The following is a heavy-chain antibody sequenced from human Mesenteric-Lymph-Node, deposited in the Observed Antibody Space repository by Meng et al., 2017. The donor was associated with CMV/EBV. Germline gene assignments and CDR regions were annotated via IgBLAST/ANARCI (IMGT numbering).Heavy chain of an antibody. Sequence: GESLKISCAASGFTFSSYAMSWVRQAPGKGLEWVSAISGSGGSTYYADSVKGRFTISRDNSKNTLYLQMNSLRAEDTAVYYCAKGQLWFGYDDYWGLGTLVTVSS. D-gene: IGHD3-10*01. J-gene: IGHJ4*02. CDR2: ISGSGGST. CDR3: AKGQLWFGYDDY. V-gene: IGHV3-23*01. CDR1: GFTFSSYA.